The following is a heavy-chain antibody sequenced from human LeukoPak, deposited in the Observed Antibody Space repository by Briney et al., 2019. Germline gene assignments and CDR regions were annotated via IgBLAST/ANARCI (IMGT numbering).Heavy chain of an antibody. V-gene: IGHV3-30-3*01. CDR1: GFTFSSYA. D-gene: IGHD4-17*01. CDR3: ARDTPLTTVTTFDY. J-gene: IGHJ4*02. CDR2: ISYDGSNK. Sequence: GRSLRLSCAASGFTFSSYAMHRVRQAPGKGLEWVAVISYDGSNKYYADSVKGRFTISRDNSKNTLYLQMNSLRAEDTAVYYCARDTPLTTVTTFDYWGQGTLVTVSS.